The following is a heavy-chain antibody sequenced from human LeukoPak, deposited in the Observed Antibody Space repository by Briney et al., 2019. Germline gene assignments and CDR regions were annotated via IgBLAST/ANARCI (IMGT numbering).Heavy chain of an antibody. V-gene: IGHV4-4*02. CDR3: ARGGYCSSTSCYPDY. J-gene: IGHJ4*02. Sequence: PSGTLSLTCAVSGGSISSSNWWSWVRQPPGKGLEWIGEIYHSGSTNYNPSLKSRVTISVDKSKNQFFLKLSSVTAADTAVYYCARGGYCSSTSCYPDYWGQGTLVTVSS. CDR2: IYHSGST. D-gene: IGHD2-2*01. CDR1: GGSISSSNW.